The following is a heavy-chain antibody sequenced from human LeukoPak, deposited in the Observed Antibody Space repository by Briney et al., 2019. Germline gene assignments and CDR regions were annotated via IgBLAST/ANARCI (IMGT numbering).Heavy chain of an antibody. CDR3: TTDGSPYSGAASFDY. V-gene: IGHV3-15*01. D-gene: IGHD2-15*01. CDR1: GISFGNAW. J-gene: IGHJ4*02. CDR2: IKSKSYGGAI. Sequence: PGGSLRLSCAASGISFGNAWMTWVRQAPGKGLGWIGRIKSKSYGGAIEYAASVKGRFSISRDDSTNTLNLQMNSLKIEDTGVYYCTTDGSPYSGAASFDYWGLGTLVTVSS.